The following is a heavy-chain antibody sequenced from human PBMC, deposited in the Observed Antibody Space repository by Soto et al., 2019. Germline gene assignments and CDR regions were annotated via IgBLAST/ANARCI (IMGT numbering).Heavy chain of an antibody. V-gene: IGHV4-59*01. D-gene: IGHD1-26*01. CDR3: ATNSGGSYYAFDI. CDR1: GGSISSYY. CDR2: IYYSGST. J-gene: IGHJ3*02. Sequence: SETLSLTCTVSGGSISSYYWSWIRQPPGKGLEWIGYIYYSGSTNYNPSLKSRVTISVDTSKNQFSLKLSSVTAADTAVYYCATNSGGSYYAFDIWGQGTMVTVSS.